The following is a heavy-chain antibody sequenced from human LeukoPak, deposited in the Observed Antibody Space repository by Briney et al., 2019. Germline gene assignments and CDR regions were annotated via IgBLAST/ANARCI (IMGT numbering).Heavy chain of an antibody. V-gene: IGHV1-69*13. Sequence: ASVKVSCKASGGTFSIYAVSWVKQAPGQGLEWMGGIIPIFGTANYAQKFQGRVTITADESTSTAYMELSSLRSEDTAVYYCAREITAAAGYWGQGTLVTVFS. CDR3: AREITAAAGY. J-gene: IGHJ4*02. CDR1: GGTFSIYA. CDR2: IIPIFGTA. D-gene: IGHD6-13*01.